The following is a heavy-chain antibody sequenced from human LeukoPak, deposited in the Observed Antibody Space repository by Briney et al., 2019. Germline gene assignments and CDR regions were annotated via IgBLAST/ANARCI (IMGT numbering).Heavy chain of an antibody. Sequence: ASVKVSCKASGYTFTSYAMHWVRQAPGQRLEWMGWINAGNGNTKYSQKFQGRVTITRDTSASTAYMELSSLRSEDTAVYYCARARWQQLVYFDYWGQGTLVTVSS. CDR1: GYTFTSYA. V-gene: IGHV1-3*01. J-gene: IGHJ4*02. CDR3: ARARWQQLVYFDY. D-gene: IGHD6-13*01. CDR2: INAGNGNT.